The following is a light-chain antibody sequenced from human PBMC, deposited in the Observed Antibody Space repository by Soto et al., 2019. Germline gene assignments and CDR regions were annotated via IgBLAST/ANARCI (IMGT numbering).Light chain of an antibody. CDR3: SSYTSGSTRVV. V-gene: IGLV2-14*03. CDR1: SSDVGGYNY. CDR2: DVS. J-gene: IGLJ2*01. Sequence: QSVLTQPASVSGSPGQSITISCTGTSSDVGGYNYVSWYQQHPGKAPKVMIYDVSKRPSGISNRFSGSKSGNTASLTISGLQVEDEADYYCSSYTSGSTRVVFGGGTKLPS.